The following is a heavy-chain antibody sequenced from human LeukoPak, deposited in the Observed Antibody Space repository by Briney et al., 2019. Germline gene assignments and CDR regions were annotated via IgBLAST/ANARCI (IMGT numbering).Heavy chain of an antibody. CDR1: GYTFTSYD. D-gene: IGHD6-19*01. V-gene: IGHV1-8*03. Sequence: ASVKVSCKASGYTFTSYDINWVRQATGQGLEWMGWMNPNSGNTGYAQKFQGRVTITRNTSISTAYMELSSLRSEDTAVYYCAKDIAVAGTGFDYWGQGTLVTVSS. CDR2: MNPNSGNT. J-gene: IGHJ4*02. CDR3: AKDIAVAGTGFDY.